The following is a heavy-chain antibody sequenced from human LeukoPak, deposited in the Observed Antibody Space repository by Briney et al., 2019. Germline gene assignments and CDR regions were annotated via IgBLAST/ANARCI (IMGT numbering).Heavy chain of an antibody. J-gene: IGHJ4*02. CDR1: GFSFSSSY. D-gene: IGHD1-26*01. Sequence: GGSLRLSCVGSGFSFSSSYMSWVRQAPGKGLEWVANIKQDGKETHYVDSVKGRFTISRDNAKSALSLQMSSLRAEDTAVYYCARDPRGSEYLHFASWGQGTLVTVSS. CDR3: ARDPRGSEYLHFAS. V-gene: IGHV3-7*01. CDR2: IKQDGKET.